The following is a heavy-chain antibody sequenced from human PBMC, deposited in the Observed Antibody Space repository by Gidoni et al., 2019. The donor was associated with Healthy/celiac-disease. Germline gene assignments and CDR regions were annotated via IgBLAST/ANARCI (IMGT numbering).Heavy chain of an antibody. V-gene: IGHV4-34*01. CDR1: GGSFSGYY. J-gene: IGHJ4*02. CDR3: ARGRRQWLVPHAYYCDY. D-gene: IGHD6-19*01. CDR2: INHSGST. Sequence: QVQLQQWGAELLKPSETLSLTCAVYGGSFSGYYWSWIRQPPGKGLEWIGEINHSGSTNYNPSLKSRVTISVDTSKNQFSLKLSSVTAADTAVYYCARGRRQWLVPHAYYCDYWGQGTLVTVSS.